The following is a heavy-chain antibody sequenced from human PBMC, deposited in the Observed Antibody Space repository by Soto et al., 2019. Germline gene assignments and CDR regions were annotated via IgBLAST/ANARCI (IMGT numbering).Heavy chain of an antibody. CDR3: ASSLTRHYYDSSGYPEIDY. Sequence: GGSLRLSCAASGFTFSSYAMSWVRQAPGKGLEWVSAISGSGGSTYYADSVKGRFTISRDNSKNTLYLQMNSLRAEDTAVYYCASSLTRHYYDSSGYPEIDYWGQGTLVTVSS. D-gene: IGHD3-22*01. V-gene: IGHV3-23*01. J-gene: IGHJ4*02. CDR2: ISGSGGST. CDR1: GFTFSSYA.